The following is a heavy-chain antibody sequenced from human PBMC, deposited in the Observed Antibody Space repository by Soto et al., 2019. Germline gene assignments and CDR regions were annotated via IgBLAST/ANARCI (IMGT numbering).Heavy chain of an antibody. V-gene: IGHV2-5*02. Sequence: QIILKESGPTLVKPTQTLTLTCTFSGFSLSTSGEGVGWIRQPPGKALEWLALIYWDDDKRYSPFLKSRLTITKDTSKNQVVLTMTNMDPVDTATYYCAHKGGRGAGMDVWGQGTTVTVSS. CDR3: AHKGGRGAGMDV. CDR2: IYWDDDK. CDR1: GFSLSTSGEG. D-gene: IGHD2-15*01. J-gene: IGHJ6*02.